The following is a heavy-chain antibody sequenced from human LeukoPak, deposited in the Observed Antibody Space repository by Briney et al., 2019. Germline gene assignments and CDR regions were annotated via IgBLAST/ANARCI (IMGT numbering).Heavy chain of an antibody. Sequence: PGGSLRLSCEASGFTFSNYGMHWVRQAPDKGLEWLAHISDVGSNKYYADSVKGRFTISRDNSNTRLYLQMGSLRPEDTAVYYCARGGTVITLYYDSWGQGTLVTVSS. CDR2: ISDVGSNK. J-gene: IGHJ4*02. CDR1: GFTFSNYG. V-gene: IGHV3-30*03. D-gene: IGHD4-11*01. CDR3: ARGGTVITLYYDS.